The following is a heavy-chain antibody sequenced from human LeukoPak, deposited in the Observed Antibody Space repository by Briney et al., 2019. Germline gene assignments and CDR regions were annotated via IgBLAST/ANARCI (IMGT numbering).Heavy chain of an antibody. CDR3: AKDTPWGSYRRLDY. CDR2: ISGSGGST. J-gene: IGHJ4*02. Sequence: GGSLRLSCATSGFTFSSYAMSWVRQAPGKGLEWVSAISGSGGSTYYADSVKGRFTISRDNSKNTLYLQMNSLRAEDTAVYYCAKDTPWGSYRRLDYWGQGTLVTVSS. V-gene: IGHV3-23*01. CDR1: GFTFSSYA. D-gene: IGHD3-16*02.